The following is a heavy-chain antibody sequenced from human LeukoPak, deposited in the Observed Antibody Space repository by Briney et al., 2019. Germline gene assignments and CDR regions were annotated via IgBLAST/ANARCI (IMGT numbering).Heavy chain of an antibody. D-gene: IGHD6-19*01. Sequence: SETLSLTCAVSGGSISSYYWSWIRRPPGKGLEWIGYIYYSGSTNYNPSLKSRVTISVDTSKNQFSLKLSSVTAADTAVYYCARAGLYSSGWYFDYWGQGTLVTVSS. J-gene: IGHJ4*02. CDR3: ARAGLYSSGWYFDY. CDR1: GGSISSYY. V-gene: IGHV4-59*01. CDR2: IYYSGST.